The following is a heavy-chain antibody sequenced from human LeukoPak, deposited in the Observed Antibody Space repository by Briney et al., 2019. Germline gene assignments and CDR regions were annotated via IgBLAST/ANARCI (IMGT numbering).Heavy chain of an antibody. Sequence: GGSLRLSCAASGFTFSSYSMNWVRQAPGKGLEWVSSISSSSSYIYYADSVKGRFTISRDNAKNSLYLQMNSLRAEDTAVYYCARDDLAVAGMGLDWGQGTLVTVS. CDR2: ISSSSSYI. CDR3: ARDDLAVAGMGLD. CDR1: GFTFSSYS. J-gene: IGHJ4*02. V-gene: IGHV3-21*01. D-gene: IGHD6-19*01.